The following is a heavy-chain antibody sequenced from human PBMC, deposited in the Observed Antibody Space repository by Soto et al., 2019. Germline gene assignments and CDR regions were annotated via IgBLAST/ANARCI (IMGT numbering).Heavy chain of an antibody. J-gene: IGHJ5*01. CDR3: ARDLGITMVAS. V-gene: IGHV4-59*01. CDR1: GVSISSYY. D-gene: IGHD3-10*01. Sequence: QVQLQESGPGLVKPSETLSLTCTVSGVSISSYYWSWIRQPPGKGLEWIGFISYSGSATYSPSLKSRVTISVDTSKHQFALKLSSMTAADTAVYYCARDLGITMVASWGQGTLVTVSS. CDR2: ISYSGSA.